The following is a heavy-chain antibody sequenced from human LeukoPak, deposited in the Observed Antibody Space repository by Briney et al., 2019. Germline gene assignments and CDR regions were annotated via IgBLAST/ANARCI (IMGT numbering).Heavy chain of an antibody. CDR3: ARDRGYSVSDYIASFDY. J-gene: IGHJ4*02. D-gene: IGHD5/OR15-5a*01. Sequence: ASVKDSCKASGGTFSSYAISWVRQAPGQGLEWMGRIIPILGIANYAQKFQGRVTITADKSTSTAYMELSSLRSEDTAVYYCARDRGYSVSDYIASFDYWGQGTLVTVSS. CDR2: IIPILGIA. CDR1: GGTFSSYA. V-gene: IGHV1-69*04.